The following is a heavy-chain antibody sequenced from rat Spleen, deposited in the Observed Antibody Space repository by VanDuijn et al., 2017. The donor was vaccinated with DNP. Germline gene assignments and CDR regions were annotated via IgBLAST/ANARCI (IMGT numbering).Heavy chain of an antibody. V-gene: IGHV4-2*01. CDR1: GLNFSDYW. D-gene: IGHD5-1*01. CDR3: VTRGTGSDNWFAD. Sequence: EVQLVQSGGGLVQPGRSLKLSCAASGLNFSDYWMGWVRQAPGKGLKWIGEINKDSTIMNYSPSLQDRFTISRDNAQNSLFLQMIKLGSEDTAIYYCVTRGTGSDNWFADWGQGTPVTVSS. CDR2: INKDSTIM. J-gene: IGHJ3*01.